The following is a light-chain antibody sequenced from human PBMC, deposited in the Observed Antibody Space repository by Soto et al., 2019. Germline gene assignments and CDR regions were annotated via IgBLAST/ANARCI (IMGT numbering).Light chain of an antibody. CDR3: HQRQSWPRT. Sequence: TQSPATLSSFPGDRVTLSCRASQYINTRLAWYQHRPGQAPRLLIYQTSIRAAGIPARFSASGSGTDFTLTISDVQPEDFALYYCHQRQSWPRTFGQGTKV. J-gene: IGKJ1*01. CDR1: QYINTR. V-gene: IGKV3-11*01. CDR2: QTS.